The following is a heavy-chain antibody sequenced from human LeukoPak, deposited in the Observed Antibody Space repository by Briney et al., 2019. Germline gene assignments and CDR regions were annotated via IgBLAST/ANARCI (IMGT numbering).Heavy chain of an antibody. CDR2: IYSGGST. J-gene: IGHJ6*02. D-gene: IGHD3-9*01. Sequence: GGSLRLSCAASGFTVSSNYTSWVRQAPGKGLEWVSVIYSGGSTYYADSVKGRFTISRDNSKNTLYLQMNSLRAEDTAVYYCARGRPYYDILTGSRSYGMDVWGQGTTVTVSS. CDR3: ARGRPYYDILTGSRSYGMDV. V-gene: IGHV3-66*01. CDR1: GFTVSSNY.